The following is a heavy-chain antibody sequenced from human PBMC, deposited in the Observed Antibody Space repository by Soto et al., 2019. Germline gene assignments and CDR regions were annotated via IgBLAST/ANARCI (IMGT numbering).Heavy chain of an antibody. D-gene: IGHD2-8*01. CDR3: ATDPSGCYPQSLLDS. Sequence: QPGGRVRLSGSAAVLTPCCYALSRLRQDTEKGLEWVSAISGSGGSTYYADSVEGRFTISRENSKNTLYLQRNSLRAEDTVFYYSATDPSGCYPQSLLDS. V-gene: IGHV3-23*01. J-gene: IGHJ5*01. CDR2: ISGSGGST. CDR1: VLTPCCYA.